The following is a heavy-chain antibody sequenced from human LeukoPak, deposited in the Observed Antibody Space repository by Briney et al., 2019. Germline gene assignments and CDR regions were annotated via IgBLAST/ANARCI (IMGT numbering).Heavy chain of an antibody. CDR3: AKERYYDILTGYYVAGMDV. CDR1: GFTFSSYG. D-gene: IGHD3-9*01. CDR2: ISYDGSNK. Sequence: GGSLRLSCAASGFTFSSYGTHWVRQAPGKGLEWVAVISYDGSNKYYADSVKGRFTISRDNSKNTLYLQMNSLRAEDTAVYYCAKERYYDILTGYYVAGMDVWGQGTTVTVSS. J-gene: IGHJ6*02. V-gene: IGHV3-30*18.